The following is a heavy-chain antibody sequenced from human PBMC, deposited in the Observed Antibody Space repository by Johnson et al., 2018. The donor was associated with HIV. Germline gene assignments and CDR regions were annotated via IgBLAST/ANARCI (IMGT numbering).Heavy chain of an antibody. CDR1: GFTFSSSW. D-gene: IGHD1-26*01. V-gene: IGHV3-7*05. CDR2: IKQVGSEK. J-gene: IGHJ3*02. Sequence: VLLVESGGGLVQPGGSLRLSCAASGFTFSSSWMSWVRQAPGKGLEWVANIKQVGSEKYYVDSVKGRFTNSRDNAKNSLYLQMNSLRAEDTAVYYCAARGWELQPDAFDIWGQGTMVTVSS. CDR3: AARGWELQPDAFDI.